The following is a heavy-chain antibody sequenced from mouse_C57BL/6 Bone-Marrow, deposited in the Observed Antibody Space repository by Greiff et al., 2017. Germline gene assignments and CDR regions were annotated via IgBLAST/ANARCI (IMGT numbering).Heavy chain of an antibody. CDR2: LDPSDSYT. Sequence: QVQLQQPGAELVKPGASVKLSCKASGYTFTSYWMQWVKQRPGQGLEWIGELDPSDSYTNYNQKFKGKATLTVDTSSSTAYMQLSSLTSADSAVYYCARADGYYVWFAYWGQGTLVTVSA. CDR1: GYTFTSYW. V-gene: IGHV1-50*01. CDR3: ARADGYYVWFAY. D-gene: IGHD2-3*01. J-gene: IGHJ3*01.